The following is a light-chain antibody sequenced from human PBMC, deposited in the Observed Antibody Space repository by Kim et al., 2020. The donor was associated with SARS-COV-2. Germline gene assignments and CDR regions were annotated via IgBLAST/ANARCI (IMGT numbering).Light chain of an antibody. Sequence: DIQMTQSPSSLSASVGDRVTMTCRSSQKIAGFVSWYQVKPGKAPRLLIFTASTLQAGVPSRFTGSGSGADFTLTISSLHAEDCAIYYCQQTYDPPLTFGGGTKVDIK. V-gene: IGKV1-39*01. CDR2: TAS. J-gene: IGKJ4*01. CDR1: QKIAGF. CDR3: QQTYDPPLT.